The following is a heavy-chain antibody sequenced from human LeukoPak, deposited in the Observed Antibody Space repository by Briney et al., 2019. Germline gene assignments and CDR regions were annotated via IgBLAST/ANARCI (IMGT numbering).Heavy chain of an antibody. D-gene: IGHD2-21*02. CDR2: VRFDGSSE. J-gene: IGHJ4*02. CDR1: GFVFSDYG. Sequence: GGSLRLSCAASGFVFSDYGMHWVRQAPGKGLEWVAFVRFDGSSEYYPDSVKGRFTISRDNSKNKLYLQMNSLRVGDTAVYSCAKESGGDYHSDGPHYWGLGTLVTVSS. CDR3: AKESGGDYHSDGPHY. V-gene: IGHV3-30*02.